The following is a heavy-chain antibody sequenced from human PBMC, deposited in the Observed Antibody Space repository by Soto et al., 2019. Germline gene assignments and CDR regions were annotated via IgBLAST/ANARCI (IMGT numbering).Heavy chain of an antibody. V-gene: IGHV1-24*01. D-gene: IGHD2-15*01. CDR3: ATSGGSCYSVVCVGGMDV. CDR1: GYTLTELS. Sequence: GASVKVSCKVSGYTLTELSMHWVRQAPGKGLEWMGGFDPEDGETIYAQKFQGRVTMTEDTSTDTAYMELSSLRSEDTAVYYCATSGGSCYSVVCVGGMDVWGQGTTVTVSS. CDR2: FDPEDGET. J-gene: IGHJ6*02.